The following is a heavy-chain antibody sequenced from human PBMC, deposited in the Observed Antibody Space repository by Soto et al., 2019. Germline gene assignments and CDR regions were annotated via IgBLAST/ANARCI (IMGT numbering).Heavy chain of an antibody. Sequence: PSETLSLTCTVSGGSISSGDYYWSWIRQPPGKGLEWIGYIYYSGSTYYNPSLKSRVTISVDTSKNQFSLKLSSVTAADTAIYYCARDGGGYYSFDYWGQGTPVTV. V-gene: IGHV4-30-4*01. CDR2: IYYSGST. CDR1: GGSISSGDYY. CDR3: ARDGGGYYSFDY. D-gene: IGHD1-26*01. J-gene: IGHJ4*02.